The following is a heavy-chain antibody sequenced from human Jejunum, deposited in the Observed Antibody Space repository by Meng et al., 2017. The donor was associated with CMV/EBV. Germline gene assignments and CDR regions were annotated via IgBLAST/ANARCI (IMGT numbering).Heavy chain of an antibody. CDR2: VSGRDGST. J-gene: IGHJ3*01. Sequence: ASGYTFRSYALSWVRQAPGKGLEWVAAVSGRDGSTYFADSVKGRFSISKDNFKNRLYLQMDSLRAEDTAIYYCARAMTYSDDALDVWGQGTRVTVSS. CDR3: ARAMTYSDDALDV. CDR1: GYTFRSYA. V-gene: IGHV3-23*01. D-gene: IGHD2-15*01.